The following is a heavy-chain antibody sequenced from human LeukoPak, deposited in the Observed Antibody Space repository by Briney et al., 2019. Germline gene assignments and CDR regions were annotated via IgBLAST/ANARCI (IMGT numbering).Heavy chain of an antibody. CDR1: GYTFTSYG. V-gene: IGHV1-2*02. J-gene: IGHJ4*02. CDR2: IAPRSGAT. CDR3: ARDGSVESGHYYFDY. D-gene: IGHD3-10*01. Sequence: ASAKVSCKACGYTFTSYGISWIRQGPGQGLEWMGRIAPRSGATNYAPKLEGRVILTRDTSFTTAYMELSGLRSDDTAIYFCARDGSVESGHYYFDYWGQGALVTVSS.